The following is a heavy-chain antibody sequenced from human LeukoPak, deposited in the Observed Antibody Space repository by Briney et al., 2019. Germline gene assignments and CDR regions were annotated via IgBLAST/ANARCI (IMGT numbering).Heavy chain of an antibody. CDR1: GDSISSYF. V-gene: IGHV4-59*12. J-gene: IGHJ3*02. Sequence: SETLSLTCTVSGDSISSYFWCWIRQPPGKGLEWIGCLYYSGRTNYSPSLTSRVTLSADTSKNQFSLQLNSVTPEDTAVYYCARDPDPFSRLSVFDIWGQGTMVTVSS. CDR3: ARDPDPFSRLSVFDI. CDR2: LYYSGRT. D-gene: IGHD3-16*02.